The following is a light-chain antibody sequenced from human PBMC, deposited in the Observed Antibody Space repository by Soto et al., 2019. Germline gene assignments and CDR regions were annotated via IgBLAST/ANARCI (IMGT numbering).Light chain of an antibody. Sequence: VLTQSAGTLSLSPGERATLSCRASQRISVSNLAWYQQRPGQAPSLLIYGASKRTSGVPDRFSGSGSGTDFTLTINRLEPEDFAVYYCQHYSSELLPFGGGTKVDIK. CDR3: QHYSSELLP. CDR2: GAS. CDR1: QRISVSN. V-gene: IGKV3-20*01. J-gene: IGKJ4*01.